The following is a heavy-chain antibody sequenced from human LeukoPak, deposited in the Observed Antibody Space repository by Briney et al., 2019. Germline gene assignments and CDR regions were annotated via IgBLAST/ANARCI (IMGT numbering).Heavy chain of an antibody. CDR2: INHSGST. J-gene: IGHJ4*02. V-gene: IGHV4-34*01. CDR3: ARVSDWNDLDY. D-gene: IGHD1-1*01. CDR1: GGSFSGYY. Sequence: SSETLSLTCAVYGGSFSGYYWSWIRQPPGKGLEWIGEINHSGSTNYNPSLKSRVTISVDTSKNQFSLKLSSVTAADTAVYYCARVSDWNDLDYWGQGTLVTVSS.